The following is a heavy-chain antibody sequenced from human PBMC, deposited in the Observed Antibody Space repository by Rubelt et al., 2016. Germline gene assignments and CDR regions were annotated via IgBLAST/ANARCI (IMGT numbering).Heavy chain of an antibody. CDR2: IDPSGGAT. V-gene: IGHV1-46*01. CDR1: GYSFTTYY. Sequence: GASVKISCKASGYSFTTYYMHWVRQAPGQGLEWMVMIDPSGGATNYAQKFQGRITMTRDTSTSTVYLDLSSLRSEDTAVYYCARDLSVTDDSGYYYGMDVWGQGTTVTVSS. J-gene: IGHJ6*02. D-gene: IGHD3-10*01. CDR3: ARDLSVTDDSGYYYGMDV.